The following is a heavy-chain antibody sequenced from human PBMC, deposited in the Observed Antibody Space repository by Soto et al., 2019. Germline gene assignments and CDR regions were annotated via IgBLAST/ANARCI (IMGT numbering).Heavy chain of an antibody. CDR3: ARDRIRGATGAFDI. D-gene: IGHD1-26*01. V-gene: IGHV3-33*01. CDR2: IWYDGSNK. Sequence: QVQLVESGGGVVQPGRSLRLSCAASGFTFSSYGMHWVRQAPGKGLEWVAVIWYDGSNKYYADSVKGRFTISRDNSKNTLYLQMNSLRAEDTAVYYCARDRIRGATGAFDIWGQGTMVTVPS. J-gene: IGHJ3*02. CDR1: GFTFSSYG.